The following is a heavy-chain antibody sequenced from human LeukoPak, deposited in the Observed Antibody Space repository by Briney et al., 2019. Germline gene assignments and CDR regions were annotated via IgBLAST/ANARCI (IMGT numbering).Heavy chain of an antibody. CDR2: IYYSGST. CDR3: AREVRYCSGGSCYKYFQH. V-gene: IGHV4-59*12. J-gene: IGHJ1*01. Sequence: SETLSLTCTVSCGSISSYYWSWIRQPPGKGLEWIGYIYYSGSTNYNPSLKSRVTISVDTSKNQFSLKLSSVTAADTAVYYCAREVRYCSGGSCYKYFQHWGQGTLVTVSS. D-gene: IGHD2-15*01. CDR1: CGSISSYY.